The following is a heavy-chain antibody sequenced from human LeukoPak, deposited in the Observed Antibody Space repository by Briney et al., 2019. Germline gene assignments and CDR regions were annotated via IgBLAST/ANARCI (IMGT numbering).Heavy chain of an antibody. V-gene: IGHV4-59*01. CDR1: GVSMYIFY. CDR2: IDYRGGA. Sequence: SETLSLTCTVSGVSMYIFYWTWIRQPPGKELEWIGNIDYRGGAKYNPSLKSRVTIAVDTSKNQFSLKSTSVTAADTAVYFCARGGRNYDHNWFDPWGQGSLVTVSS. CDR3: ARGGRNYDHNWFDP. D-gene: IGHD3-16*01. J-gene: IGHJ5*02.